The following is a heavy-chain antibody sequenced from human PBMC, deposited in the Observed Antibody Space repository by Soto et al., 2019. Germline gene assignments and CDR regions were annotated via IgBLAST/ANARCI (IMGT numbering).Heavy chain of an antibody. CDR2: MNPNSGNT. Sequence: QVQLVQSGAEVKKPGASVKVSCKASAYTFTSYDINWVRQATGQGLELMGWMNPNSGNTGYAQKFQGRVTMTRNPSLSPAYMELSSLRSEDTAVYYCASSTNDYGDRHWGQGNLVTVSS. CDR3: ASSTNDYGDRH. CDR1: AYTFTSYD. D-gene: IGHD4-17*01. J-gene: IGHJ4*02. V-gene: IGHV1-8*01.